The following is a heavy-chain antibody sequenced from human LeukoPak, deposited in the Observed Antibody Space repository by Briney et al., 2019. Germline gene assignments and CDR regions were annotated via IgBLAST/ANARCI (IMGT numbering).Heavy chain of an antibody. CDR2: IWYDGSNK. Sequence: GRSLRLSCAASGFTFSGYGMHWVRQAPGKGLEWVAVIWYDGSNKYYADSVKGRFTISRDNSKNTLYLQMNSLRAEDTAVYYCAKDRLKYCSGGSCYGGSWFDPWGQGTLVTVSS. CDR1: GFTFSGYG. V-gene: IGHV3-33*06. J-gene: IGHJ5*02. CDR3: AKDRLKYCSGGSCYGGSWFDP. D-gene: IGHD2-15*01.